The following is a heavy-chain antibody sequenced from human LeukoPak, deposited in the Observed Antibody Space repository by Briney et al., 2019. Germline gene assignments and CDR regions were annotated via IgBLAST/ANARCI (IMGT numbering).Heavy chain of an antibody. CDR1: GFTFSNYA. V-gene: IGHV3-30*04. D-gene: IGHD2-2*01. CDR3: AKDFCSSPNCYEAFDY. CDR2: ISYDGGNK. Sequence: GRSLRLSCAASGFTFSNYAMNWVRQAPGKGLEWVAVISYDGGNKYYADSVKGRFTISRDNSKNTLYLQMSSLRAEDTAVYYCAKDFCSSPNCYEAFDYWGQGTLVTVSS. J-gene: IGHJ4*02.